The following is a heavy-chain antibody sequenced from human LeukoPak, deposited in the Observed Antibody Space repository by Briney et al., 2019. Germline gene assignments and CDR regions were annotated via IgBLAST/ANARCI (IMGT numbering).Heavy chain of an antibody. V-gene: IGHV3-30*02. Sequence: KPGGSLRLSCAASGFTFSSYGMHWVRQAPGKGLEWAAFIRYDGSNKYYADSVKGRFTISRDNSKNTLYLQMNSLRAEDTAVYYCAKDASYDETLYYFDYWGQGTLVTVSS. J-gene: IGHJ4*02. CDR3: AKDASYDETLYYFDY. CDR2: IRYDGSNK. CDR1: GFTFSSYG. D-gene: IGHD3-3*01.